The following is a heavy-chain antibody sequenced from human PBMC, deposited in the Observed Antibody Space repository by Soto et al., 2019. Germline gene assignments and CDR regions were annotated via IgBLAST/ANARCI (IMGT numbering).Heavy chain of an antibody. Sequence: GGSLRLSCAASGFTFDDYAMHWVRQAPGKGLGWVSGISWNSGSIGYADSVKGRFTISRDNAKNSLYLQMNSLRAEDTALYYCAKDGGDNYYYYMDVWGKGTTVTVSS. CDR1: GFTFDDYA. CDR2: ISWNSGSI. CDR3: AKDGGDNYYYYMDV. J-gene: IGHJ6*03. V-gene: IGHV3-9*01. D-gene: IGHD3-10*01.